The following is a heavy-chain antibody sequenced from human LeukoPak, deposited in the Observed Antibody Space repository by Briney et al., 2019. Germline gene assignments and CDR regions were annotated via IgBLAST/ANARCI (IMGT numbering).Heavy chain of an antibody. CDR1: GGSFIGYY. Sequence: SETLSLTCAVYGGSFIGYYWSWIRQPPGKGLEWIGEINQSGGANYNPSLKSRVTISADTSKSQFSLKLGSVTAADTAVYYCARVPLRFLEPFDYWGQGTLVNVSS. V-gene: IGHV4-34*01. J-gene: IGHJ4*02. CDR3: ARVPLRFLEPFDY. CDR2: INQSGGA. D-gene: IGHD3-3*01.